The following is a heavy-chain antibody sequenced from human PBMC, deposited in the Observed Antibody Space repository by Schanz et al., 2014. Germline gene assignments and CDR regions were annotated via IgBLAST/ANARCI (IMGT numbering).Heavy chain of an antibody. CDR1: GFTFSSYG. CDR3: ARGTGWKLHY. J-gene: IGHJ4*02. CDR2: MSYDGSIK. D-gene: IGHD1-1*01. V-gene: IGHV3-30*03. Sequence: QAQLVESGGGVVQPGRSLRLSCAASGFTFSSYGMHWVRQAPGKGLEWVAAMSYDGSIKYYGDSVKGRFTISRDNAKNTVYLHMNTLRAEDTAVYCCARGTGWKLHYWGQGALVTVSS.